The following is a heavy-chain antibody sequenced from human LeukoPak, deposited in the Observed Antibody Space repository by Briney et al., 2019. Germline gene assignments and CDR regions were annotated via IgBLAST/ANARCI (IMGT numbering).Heavy chain of an antibody. D-gene: IGHD3/OR15-3a*01. CDR3: AREVNLDWLWGTFDY. Sequence: GRALRLSCAASGFTFSDYAIHWVRQAPGKGLEWVAFISDDGNNKHYADSVKGRFTISRDNSKNTRYLQTNSLGPADTAVYYCAREVNLDWLWGTFDYWGQGTLVTVSS. CDR1: GFTFSDYA. CDR2: ISDDGNNK. V-gene: IGHV3-30*04. J-gene: IGHJ4*02.